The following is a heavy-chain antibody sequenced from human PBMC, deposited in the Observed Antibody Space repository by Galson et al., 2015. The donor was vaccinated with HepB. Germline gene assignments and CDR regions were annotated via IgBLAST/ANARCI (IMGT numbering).Heavy chain of an antibody. J-gene: IGHJ3*02. V-gene: IGHV7-4-1*02. D-gene: IGHD4-11*01. CDR2: INTNTGNP. CDR3: ARDQTVTPPDAFDI. Sequence: SVKVSCKASGYTFTSYAMNWVRQAPGQGLEWMGWINTNTGNPTYAQGFTGRFVFSLDTSVSTAYLQISSLKAEDTAVYYCARDQTVTPPDAFDIWGQGTMVTVSS. CDR1: GYTFTSYA.